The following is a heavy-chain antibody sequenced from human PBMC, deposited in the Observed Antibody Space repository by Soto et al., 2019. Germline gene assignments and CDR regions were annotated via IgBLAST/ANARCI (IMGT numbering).Heavy chain of an antibody. CDR3: AKDTQGGTYVSGLPY. CDR2: ITRDSGRK. CDR1: GFSFESYA. V-gene: IGHV3-9*01. D-gene: IGHD1-26*01. J-gene: IGHJ4*02. Sequence: GGSLRLSCAASGFSFESYAVQWVRQXPGKGLKRVSGITRDSGRKDYADSVKARFIVSRDDAKNSLYLQMNSLRPEDTAWYYCAKDTQGGTYVSGLPYWRQGTQVTVS.